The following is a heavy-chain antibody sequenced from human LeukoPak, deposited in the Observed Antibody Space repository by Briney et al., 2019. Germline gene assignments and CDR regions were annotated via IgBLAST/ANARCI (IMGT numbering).Heavy chain of an antibody. Sequence: ASVKVSCKASGYTFTSYGINWVRQAPGQGLEWMGWISAYNGNTNYAQELQGRVTMTTDTSTTTAYMELRSLRSDDTAVYYCARVPSYYDFWSGYQANYYYYYMDVWGKGTTVTVSS. J-gene: IGHJ6*03. D-gene: IGHD3-3*01. V-gene: IGHV1-18*01. CDR2: ISAYNGNT. CDR1: GYTFTSYG. CDR3: ARVPSYYDFWSGYQANYYYYYMDV.